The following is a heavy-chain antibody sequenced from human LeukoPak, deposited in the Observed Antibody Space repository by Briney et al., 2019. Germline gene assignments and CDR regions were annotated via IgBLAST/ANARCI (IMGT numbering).Heavy chain of an antibody. CDR1: GASISSDY. V-gene: IGHV4-4*09. CDR3: ASTRGGVAVSGRGDFDI. CDR2: IHHSGST. Sequence: PSETLSLTCGVSGASISSDYWSWIRQSPGKGLEWIGYIHHSGSTDYHPSLKGRVTISADTSQSQFSLSLTSVTAADTAVYFCASTRGGVAVSGRGDFDIWGQGKVVTVSP. D-gene: IGHD6-19*01. J-gene: IGHJ3*02.